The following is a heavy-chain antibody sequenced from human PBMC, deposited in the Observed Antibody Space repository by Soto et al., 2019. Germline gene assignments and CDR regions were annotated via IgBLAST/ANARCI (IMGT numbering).Heavy chain of an antibody. V-gene: IGHV3-74*01. J-gene: IGHJ3*02. Sequence: EVQLVESGGGLVQPGGSLRLSCAAAGFNFSTYWMYWVRQAPGKGLVWVAHINSDGSSTNYAEAVKGRFTFSGDNAKNTLYLQMNSLRAEDTAVYYCVRGGYMHACDIWGQGTMVTVSS. D-gene: IGHD1-1*01. CDR2: INSDGSST. CDR3: VRGGYMHACDI. CDR1: GFNFSTYW.